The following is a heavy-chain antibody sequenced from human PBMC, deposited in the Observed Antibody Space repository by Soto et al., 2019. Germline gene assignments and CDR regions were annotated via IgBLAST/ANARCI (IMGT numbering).Heavy chain of an antibody. V-gene: IGHV3-74*01. CDR2: INSDGSSK. Sequence: EVQLVESGGGLVQPGGSLRLSCAASGFTFSSYWMHWVRQAPGKGLVWVSRINSDGSSKSYADSVKGRFTISRDNAKNTLYLQMNSLRAEDTAVYYCAREGRSSWSQPLDYWGQGTLVTVSS. J-gene: IGHJ4*02. CDR3: AREGRSSWSQPLDY. CDR1: GFTFSSYW. D-gene: IGHD6-13*01.